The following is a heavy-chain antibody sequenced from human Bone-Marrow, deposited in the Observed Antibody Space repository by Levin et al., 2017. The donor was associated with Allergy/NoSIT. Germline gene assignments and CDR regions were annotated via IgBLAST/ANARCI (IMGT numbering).Heavy chain of an antibody. CDR1: GFTFSSYA. V-gene: IGHV3-23*01. Sequence: GGSLRLSCAASGFTFSSYAMSWVRQAPGKGLEWVSAISGSGGSTYYADSVKGRFTISRDNSKNTLYLQMNSLRAEDTAVYYCAKDRGQWLVRVYYYGMDVWGQGTTVTVSS. J-gene: IGHJ6*02. CDR2: ISGSGGST. CDR3: AKDRGQWLVRVYYYGMDV. D-gene: IGHD6-19*01.